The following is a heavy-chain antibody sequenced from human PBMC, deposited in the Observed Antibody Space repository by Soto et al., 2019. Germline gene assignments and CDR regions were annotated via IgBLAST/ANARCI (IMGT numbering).Heavy chain of an antibody. D-gene: IGHD4-4*01. V-gene: IGHV4-4*07. CDR2: IYGSGST. CDR1: GGSISTYY. J-gene: IGHJ6*02. Sequence: QVQLQESGPGLVKPSETLSLTCTVSGGSISTYYWSWIRQPAGKPLEWIGRIYGSGSTNQNPSLKSRASMSIDTSRNQFSLRLWFLTAADTAVYYCAREGLTTGSGVDVWGQGTTVTVSS. CDR3: AREGLTTGSGVDV.